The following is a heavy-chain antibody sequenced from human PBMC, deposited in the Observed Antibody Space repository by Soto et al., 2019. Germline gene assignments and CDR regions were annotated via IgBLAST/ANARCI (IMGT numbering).Heavy chain of an antibody. J-gene: IGHJ4*02. V-gene: IGHV4-4*07. Sequence: SETLSLTCTVSGGSISTYYWSCIRQPAGKGLEGIGRIYASGSTNYNPSLKSRVTMSVATSKNQFSLKLSSVTAADTAIYYCARGGMVIIPTATAFDYWGQGTLVTVS. CDR1: GGSISTYY. D-gene: IGHD2-2*01. CDR2: IYASGST. CDR3: ARGGMVIIPTATAFDY.